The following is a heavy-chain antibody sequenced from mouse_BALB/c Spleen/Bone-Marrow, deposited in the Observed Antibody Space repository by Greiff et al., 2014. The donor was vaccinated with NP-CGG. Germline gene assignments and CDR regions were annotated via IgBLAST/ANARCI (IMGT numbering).Heavy chain of an antibody. J-gene: IGHJ4*01. D-gene: IGHD6-1*01. CDR3: ARSSPYHDMDY. CDR2: IDPANGDS. V-gene: IGHV14-3*02. CDR1: GFNIKDTY. Sequence: VQLKQSGAELVKPGASVMLSCTASGFNIKDTYMYWVKQRPERGLEWIGRIDPANGDSKYDPKFQGKATITADTSSNTAYLQLSSLTSEDTAVYYCARSSPYHDMDYWGQGASVTVSS.